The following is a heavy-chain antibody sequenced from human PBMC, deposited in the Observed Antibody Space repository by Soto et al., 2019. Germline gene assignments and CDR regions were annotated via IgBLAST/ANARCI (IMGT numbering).Heavy chain of an antibody. D-gene: IGHD1-1*01. Sequence: EVQLLESGGGLVQPGGSLRLSCSASGFTFSTYAMCWVRQAPGKGLEWVSAIFGGGEASYYADSAQGRFTISRDNSKNTLYLQLNSLRAEDTAVYFCAKGTTLQWFFDLWGCGTLVTVSS. J-gene: IGHJ2*01. CDR3: AKGTTLQWFFDL. V-gene: IGHV3-23*01. CDR2: IFGGGEAS. CDR1: GFTFSTYA.